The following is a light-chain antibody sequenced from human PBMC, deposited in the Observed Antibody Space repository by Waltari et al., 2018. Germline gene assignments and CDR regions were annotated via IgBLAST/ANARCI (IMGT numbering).Light chain of an antibody. CDR2: STN. V-gene: IGLV8-61*01. CDR1: SGSISTNSY. Sequence: QTVVTHEPSFSVSPAGAVTLTLGLSSGSISTNSYPPWQQQTPGQDPRTLIYSTNIRSSGVPDRFSGSILGNKAALTITGAQADDESYYYCVLHMNTGIWVFGGGTKVTVL. CDR3: VLHMNTGIWV. J-gene: IGLJ3*02.